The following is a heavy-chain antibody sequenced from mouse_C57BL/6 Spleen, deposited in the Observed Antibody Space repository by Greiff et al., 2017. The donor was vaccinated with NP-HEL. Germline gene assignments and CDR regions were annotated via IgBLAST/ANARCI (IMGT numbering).Heavy chain of an antibody. J-gene: IGHJ3*01. CDR3: ARSARNWGFAY. V-gene: IGHV1-26*01. Sequence: EVQLQQSGPELVKPGASVKISCKASGYTFTDYYMNWVKQSHGKSLEWIGDINPNNGGTSYNQKFKGKATLTVDKSSSTAYMELRSLTSEDSAVYYCARSARNWGFAYWGQGTLVTVSA. D-gene: IGHD4-1*01. CDR1: GYTFTDYY. CDR2: INPNNGGT.